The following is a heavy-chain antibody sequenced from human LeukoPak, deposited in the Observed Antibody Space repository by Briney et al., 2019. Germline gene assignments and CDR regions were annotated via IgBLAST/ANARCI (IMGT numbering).Heavy chain of an antibody. CDR3: AEGLGSYSNYGMDV. Sequence: GSLRLSCAASGFTFSSYGMHWVRQAPGKGLEWVAVISYDGSNKYYADSVKGRFTISRDNSKNTLYLQMNSLRAEDTAVYYCAEGLGSYSNYGMDVWGQGTTVTVSS. CDR2: ISYDGSNK. J-gene: IGHJ6*02. D-gene: IGHD1-26*01. V-gene: IGHV3-30*18. CDR1: GFTFSSYG.